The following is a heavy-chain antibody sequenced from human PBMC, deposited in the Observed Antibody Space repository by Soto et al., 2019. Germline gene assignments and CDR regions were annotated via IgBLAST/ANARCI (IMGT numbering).Heavy chain of an antibody. CDR3: ARDHSGYSNHYYGMDV. CDR1: GFTVSSNY. V-gene: IGHV3-53*01. J-gene: IGHJ6*02. D-gene: IGHD4-4*01. Sequence: PVGSLRLSCAASGFTVSSNYMSWVRQAPGKGLEWVSVIYSGGSTYYADSVKGRFTISRDNSKNTLYLQMNSLRAEDTAVYYCARDHSGYSNHYYGMDVWGQGTTVTVS. CDR2: IYSGGST.